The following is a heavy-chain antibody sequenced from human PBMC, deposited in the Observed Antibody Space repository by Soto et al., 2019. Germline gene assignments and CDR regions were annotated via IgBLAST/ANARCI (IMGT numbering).Heavy chain of an antibody. D-gene: IGHD3-10*01. Sequence: SETLSLTCAVYGGSFSGYYWSWIRQPPGKGLEWIGEINHSGSTNYNPSLKSRVTISVDTSKNQFPLELSSVTAADTAVYYCARRFGVRSYYGSGSYYKWAFDIWGQGTMVTVSS. J-gene: IGHJ3*02. CDR3: ARRFGVRSYYGSGSYYKWAFDI. CDR1: GGSFSGYY. CDR2: INHSGST. V-gene: IGHV4-34*01.